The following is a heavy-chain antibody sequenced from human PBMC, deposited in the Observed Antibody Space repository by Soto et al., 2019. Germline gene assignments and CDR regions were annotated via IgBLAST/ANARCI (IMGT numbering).Heavy chain of an antibody. Sequence: PSETLSLTCAVYGGSFSGYYWSWIRQPPGKGLEWIGEINHSGSTNYNPSLKSRVTISVDTSKNQFSLKLSSVTAADTAVYYCARGGGYVWGSYRHPAPRPFDYWGQGTLVPVSS. CDR1: GGSFSGYY. CDR3: ARGGGYVWGSYRHPAPRPFDY. V-gene: IGHV4-34*01. D-gene: IGHD3-16*02. J-gene: IGHJ4*02. CDR2: INHSGST.